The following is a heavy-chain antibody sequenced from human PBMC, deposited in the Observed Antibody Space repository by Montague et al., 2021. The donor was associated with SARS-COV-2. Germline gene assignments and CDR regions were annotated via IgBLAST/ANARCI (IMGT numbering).Heavy chain of an antibody. J-gene: IGHJ4*02. CDR3: ARGGGSPWPFDY. D-gene: IGHD2-15*01. CDR2: IYSGGST. CDR1: GFTVSSNY. V-gene: IGHV3-53*05. Sequence: SLRLSCAAPGFTVSSNYMSWVRQAPGKGLEWVSVIYSGGSTYYADSVKGRFTISRDNSKNTLYLQMNSLRAEDTAVYYCARGGGSPWPFDYWGQGTLVTVSS.